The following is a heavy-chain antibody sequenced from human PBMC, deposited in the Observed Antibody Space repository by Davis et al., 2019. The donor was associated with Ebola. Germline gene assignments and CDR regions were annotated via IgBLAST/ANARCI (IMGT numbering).Heavy chain of an antibody. CDR2: IYYSGST. CDR1: GGSISSGDYY. D-gene: IGHD3-22*01. J-gene: IGHJ3*02. CDR3: ARESYYYDSSGYYLGAFDI. V-gene: IGHV4-30-4*01. Sequence: SETLSLTCTVSGGSISSGDYYWSWIRQPPGKGLEWIGYIYYSGSTYYHPSLKSRVTISVDTSKNQFSLKLSSVTAADTAVYYCARESYYYDSSGYYLGAFDIWGQGTMVTVSS.